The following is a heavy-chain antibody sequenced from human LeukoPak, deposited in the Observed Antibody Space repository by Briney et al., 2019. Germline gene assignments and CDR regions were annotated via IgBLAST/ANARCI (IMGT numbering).Heavy chain of an antibody. CDR1: GGSFSGYY. CDR2: INHSGST. V-gene: IGHV4-34*01. Sequence: PSETLSLTCAVYGGSFSGYYWSWIRQPPGKGLEWIGEINHSGSTNYNPSLKSRVTISVDTSKNQFSLKLSSVTAADTAVYYCARAVTGSSFANYYYYMDVWGKGTTVTVSS. D-gene: IGHD4-11*01. J-gene: IGHJ6*03. CDR3: ARAVTGSSFANYYYYMDV.